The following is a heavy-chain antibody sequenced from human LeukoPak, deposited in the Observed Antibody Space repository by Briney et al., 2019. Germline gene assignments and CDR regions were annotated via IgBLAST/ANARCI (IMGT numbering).Heavy chain of an antibody. CDR3: ARRAFFGTYDQFYHYMDV. D-gene: IGHD1-26*01. V-gene: IGHV3-7*01. Sequence: PGGSLRLSCAASGFTFSSYWMNWVRQAPGRGLEWVANIKQDGSEKYYVDSVKGRFTISRDNAKNSLYLQMNSLRAEDTAVYYCARRAFFGTYDQFYHYMDVWGKGTTVTVSS. CDR2: IKQDGSEK. CDR1: GFTFSSYW. J-gene: IGHJ6*03.